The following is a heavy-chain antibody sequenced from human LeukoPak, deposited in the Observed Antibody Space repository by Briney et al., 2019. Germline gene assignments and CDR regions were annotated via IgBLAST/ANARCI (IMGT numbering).Heavy chain of an antibody. CDR2: ISDSGGRT. CDR3: AKRGVVIRVILVGFHKETYYFES. V-gene: IGHV3-23*01. CDR1: GITLSNYG. D-gene: IGHD3/OR15-3a*01. J-gene: IGHJ4*02. Sequence: GGSLRLSCAVSGITLSNYGMSWVRQAPGKGLEWVAGISDSGGRTNYADSVKGRFTISRDNPKNTLYLQMNSLGAEDTAVYFCAKRGVVIRVILVGFHKETYYFESWGQGALVTVSS.